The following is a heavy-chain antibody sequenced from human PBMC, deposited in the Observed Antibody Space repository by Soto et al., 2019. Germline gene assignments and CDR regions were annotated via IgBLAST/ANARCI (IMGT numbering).Heavy chain of an antibody. CDR3: ARDSGLPVGYYDSSGYPEGYFDY. V-gene: IGHV3-48*01. CDR1: GFTFRNYG. CDR2: IGIGSSTT. J-gene: IGHJ4*02. Sequence: PGGSLRLSCAASGFTFRNYGMNWVRQAPGKGLEWVSYIGIGSSTTYYADSVKGRFTISRDNAKNSLYLQMNSLRAEDTAVYYCARDSGLPVGYYDSSGYPEGYFDYWGQGTLVTVSS. D-gene: IGHD3-22*01.